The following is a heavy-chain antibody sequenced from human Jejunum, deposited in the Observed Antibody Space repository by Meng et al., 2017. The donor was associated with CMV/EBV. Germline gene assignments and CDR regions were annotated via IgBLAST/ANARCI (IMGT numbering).Heavy chain of an antibody. CDR2: IKPDGTEE. CDR1: GFISSSDW. J-gene: IGHJ6*02. V-gene: IGHV3-7*01. Sequence: GSGFISSSDWMSWVRQAPGKGLEWGASIKPDGTEEFYVDSVKGRFTISRDAAENSLYLQMTSLRAEDTAVYYCTRDRGVAVPMDVWGQGTTVTVSS. CDR3: TRDRGVAVPMDV. D-gene: IGHD6-19*01.